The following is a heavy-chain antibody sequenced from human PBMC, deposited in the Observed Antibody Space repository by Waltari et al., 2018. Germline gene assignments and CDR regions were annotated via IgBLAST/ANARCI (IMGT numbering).Heavy chain of an antibody. J-gene: IGHJ1*01. CDR1: GYTFTSYA. D-gene: IGHD1-26*01. V-gene: IGHV1-3*02. CDR2: SNAGNGNT. Sequence: QVQLVQSGAEVKKPGASVKVSCKASGYTFTSYAMHWVRQAPGQRLEWMGWSNAGNGNTKYSQEFQGRVTITRDTSASTAYMELSILRSEDTAVYYCARSPYSGNTAFFHHWGQGTLVTVSS. CDR3: ARSPYSGNTAFFHH.